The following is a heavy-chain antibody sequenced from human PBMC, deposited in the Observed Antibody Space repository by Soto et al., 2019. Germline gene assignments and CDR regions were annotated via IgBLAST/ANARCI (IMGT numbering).Heavy chain of an antibody. CDR3: VRGGAALPH. CDR1: GFNFSTYY. J-gene: IGHJ4*02. Sequence: EVQLVESGGDLVQPGGSLRLSCAASGFNFSTYYMGWVRQAPGKGLEWVANIAEDGSKKDYADSVKGRFTVSRDNADNSLHLQMHSLRVEDTALYYCVRGGAALPHWGQGAWVTVS. V-gene: IGHV3-7*01. CDR2: IAEDGSKK. D-gene: IGHD1-26*01.